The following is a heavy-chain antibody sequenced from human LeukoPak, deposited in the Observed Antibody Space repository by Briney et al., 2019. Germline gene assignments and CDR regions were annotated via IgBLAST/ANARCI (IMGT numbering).Heavy chain of an antibody. V-gene: IGHV4-59*01. CDR1: GGSIGSYF. Sequence: ASETLSLTCTISGGSIGSYFWSWIRQPPGEGLEWIGFIYYSGSTNYNPSFKSRVTILVDTSKNQFSLQLNSVTAADTAVYFCARGLGYMDVWGKGTTVTVSS. CDR3: ARGLGYMDV. D-gene: IGHD5/OR15-5a*01. J-gene: IGHJ6*03. CDR2: IYYSGST.